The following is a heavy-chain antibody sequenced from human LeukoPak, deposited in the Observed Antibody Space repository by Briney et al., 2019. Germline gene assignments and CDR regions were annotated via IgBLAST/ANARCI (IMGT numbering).Heavy chain of an antibody. D-gene: IGHD1-1*01. Sequence: GGSLRLSCAASGFTFSSYGMHWVRQAPGKGLEWVAVISYDGSNKYYADSAKGRFTISRDNSKNTLYLQMNSLRAEDTAVYYCAKDFGTGTRRVADYWGQGTLVTVSS. V-gene: IGHV3-30*18. CDR2: ISYDGSNK. CDR1: GFTFSSYG. CDR3: AKDFGTGTRRVADY. J-gene: IGHJ4*02.